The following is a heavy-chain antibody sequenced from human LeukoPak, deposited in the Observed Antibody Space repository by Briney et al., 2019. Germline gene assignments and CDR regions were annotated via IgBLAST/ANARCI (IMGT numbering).Heavy chain of an antibody. CDR3: ARNRDNYYDPSPNAFDI. CDR2: IYYSGST. J-gene: IGHJ3*02. Sequence: KASETLSLTCTVSGGSISSYYWSWIRQPPGKGLEWIGYIYYSGSTNYNPSLKSRVTISVDTSKNQFSLKLSSVTAADTAVYYCARNRDNYYDPSPNAFDIWGPGTMVTVSS. V-gene: IGHV4-59*01. CDR1: GGSISSYY. D-gene: IGHD3-22*01.